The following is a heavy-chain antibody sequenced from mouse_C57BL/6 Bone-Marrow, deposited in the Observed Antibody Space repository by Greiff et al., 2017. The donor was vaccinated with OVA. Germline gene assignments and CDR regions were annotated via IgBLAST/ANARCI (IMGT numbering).Heavy chain of an antibody. CDR3: ARDYYGSSFLDY. D-gene: IGHD1-1*01. J-gene: IGHJ2*01. CDR2: ISYDGSN. V-gene: IGHV3-6*01. CDR1: GYSITSGYY. Sequence: VQLKESGPGLVKPSQSLSLTCSVTGYSITSGYYWNWIRQFPGNKLEWMGYISYDGSNNYNPSLKNRISITRDTSKNQFFLKLNSVTTEDTATYYCARDYYGSSFLDYWGQGTTLTVSS.